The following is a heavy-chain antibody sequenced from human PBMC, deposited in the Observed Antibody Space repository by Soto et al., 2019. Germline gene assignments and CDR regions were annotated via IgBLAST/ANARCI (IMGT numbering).Heavy chain of an antibody. Sequence: SETLSLTCTVSGGSISSSSYHWGWIRQPPGKGLEWIGSIYYSGSTYYNPSLKSRVTISVDTSKNQFSLKLSSVTAADTAVYYCARKRAYYGYVWGSYRSRPFDYWGQGTLVTVSS. V-gene: IGHV4-39*01. CDR2: IYYSGST. J-gene: IGHJ4*02. D-gene: IGHD3-16*02. CDR3: ARKRAYYGYVWGSYRSRPFDY. CDR1: GGSISSSSYH.